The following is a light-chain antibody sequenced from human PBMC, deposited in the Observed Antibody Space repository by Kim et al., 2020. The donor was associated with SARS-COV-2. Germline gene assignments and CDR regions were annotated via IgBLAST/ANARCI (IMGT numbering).Light chain of an antibody. CDR2: GAS. CDR1: QSVGNY. Sequence: SLSPGERATLSCRASQSVGNYLAWYQQKPGQAPRLLIYGASNRATGIPARFSGSGSGTDFILTISSLEPEDFAVYYCQYRTDWRTFGQGTKVDIK. V-gene: IGKV3-11*01. J-gene: IGKJ1*01. CDR3: QYRTDWRT.